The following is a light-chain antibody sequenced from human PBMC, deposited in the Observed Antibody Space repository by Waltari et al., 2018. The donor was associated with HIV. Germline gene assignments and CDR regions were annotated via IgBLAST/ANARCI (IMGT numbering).Light chain of an antibody. CDR3: QHYDNLPLT. J-gene: IGKJ4*01. V-gene: IGKV1-33*01. CDR1: QDISNY. Sequence: DIQMTQSPFSLSASVGDRVSITCQASQDISNYLNWHQQKPGKAPKLLIYDASNLETGVPSRFSGSGSGTDFTLTISNLQPEDIATYYCQHYDNLPLTFGGGTKVEIK. CDR2: DAS.